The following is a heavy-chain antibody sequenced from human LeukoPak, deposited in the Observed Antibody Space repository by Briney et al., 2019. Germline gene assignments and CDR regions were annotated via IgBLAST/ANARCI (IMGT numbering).Heavy chain of an antibody. CDR1: GYTFTSYD. D-gene: IGHD6-6*01. CDR2: MNPNSGNT. V-gene: IGHV1-8*01. J-gene: IGHJ6*03. Sequence: GASVKVSCKASGYTFTSYDMNWVRQATGQGLEWMGWMNPNSGNTGYAQKFQGRVTMTRNTSISTAYMELSSLRSEDTAVYYCARVSSYSFYYYYYMDVWGKGTTVTVSS. CDR3: ARVSSYSFYYYYYMDV.